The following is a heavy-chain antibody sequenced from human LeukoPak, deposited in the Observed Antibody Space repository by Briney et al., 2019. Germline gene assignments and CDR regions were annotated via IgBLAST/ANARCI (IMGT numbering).Heavy chain of an antibody. Sequence: VAVIWYDGSNKYYADSVKGRFTISRDNSKNTLYLEMNSLRAEDTAVYYCARDPPYSDSSGYYYDYWGQGTLVTVSS. J-gene: IGHJ4*02. V-gene: IGHV3-33*01. CDR2: IWYDGSNK. CDR3: ARDPPYSDSSGYYYDY. D-gene: IGHD3-22*01.